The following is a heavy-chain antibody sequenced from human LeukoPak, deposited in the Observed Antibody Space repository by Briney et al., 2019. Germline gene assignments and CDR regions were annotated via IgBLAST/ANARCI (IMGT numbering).Heavy chain of an antibody. CDR2: IYSDGST. V-gene: IGHV3-53*01. CDR3: ARAAPYSGDDYSDY. D-gene: IGHD5-12*01. J-gene: IGHJ4*02. Sequence: PGGSLRLSCAASGFIVSSNYMSWVRQAPGKGLEWVSIIYSDGSTYYADSVKGRFTISRDNSKNTLYLQMNSLRAEDTAVYYCARAAPYSGDDYSDYWGQGTLVTVSS. CDR1: GFIVSSNY.